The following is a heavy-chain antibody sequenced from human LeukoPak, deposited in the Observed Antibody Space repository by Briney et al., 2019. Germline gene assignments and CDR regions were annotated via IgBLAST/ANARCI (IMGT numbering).Heavy chain of an antibody. D-gene: IGHD1-26*01. Sequence: GGSLRLSCAASGFTFSNAWMSWVRQAPGKGLEWVGRIKSKTDGGTTDYAAPVKGRFTISRDNSQNTLYLQMNSLRAEDTAVYYCAKTDTGNYYGAFDMWGQGTMVTVSS. V-gene: IGHV3-15*01. CDR1: GFTFSNAW. CDR3: AKTDTGNYYGAFDM. J-gene: IGHJ3*02. CDR2: IKSKTDGGTT.